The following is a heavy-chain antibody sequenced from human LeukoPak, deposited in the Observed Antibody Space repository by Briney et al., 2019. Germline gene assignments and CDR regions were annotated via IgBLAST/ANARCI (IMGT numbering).Heavy chain of an antibody. CDR2: IRYDGSNK. CDR1: GFTFSSYG. D-gene: IGHD2-2*01. V-gene: IGHV3-30*02. J-gene: IGHJ3*02. CDR3: ARERDIVVVPAAEDAFDI. Sequence: GGSLRLSCAASGFTFSSYGMHWVRQAPGKGLEWVAFIRYDGSNKYYADSVKGRFTISRDNSKNSLYLQMNSLRVEDTAVYYCARERDIVVVPAAEDAFDIWGQGTMVTVSS.